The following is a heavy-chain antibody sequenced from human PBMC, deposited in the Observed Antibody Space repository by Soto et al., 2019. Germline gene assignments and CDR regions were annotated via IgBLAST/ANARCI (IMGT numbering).Heavy chain of an antibody. V-gene: IGHV4-59*01. CDR3: AKTPITSAAATFDP. CDR1: GGSLSTYY. CDR2: MSYSGSS. D-gene: IGHD6-25*01. J-gene: IGHJ5*02. Sequence: SETLSLTCTVSGGSLSTYYWSWIRQPPGKGLEWIVYMSYSGSSNYNPSLKSRVTMSVDTSKNQVSLKLSSVTAADTAVYYCAKTPITSAAATFDPWGQGTLVTVSS.